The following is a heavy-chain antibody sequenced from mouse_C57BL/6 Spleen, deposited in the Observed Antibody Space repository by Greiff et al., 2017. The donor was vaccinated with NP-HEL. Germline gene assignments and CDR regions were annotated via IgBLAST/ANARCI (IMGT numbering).Heavy chain of an antibody. D-gene: IGHD3-3*01. J-gene: IGHJ2*01. V-gene: IGHV1-52*01. Sequence: VQLQQSGAELVRPGSSVKLSCKASGYTFTSYWMHWVKQRPIQGLEWIGNIDPSDSETHYNQKFKDKATLTVDKSSSTAYMQLSSLTSEDSAVYYCARRARDGDYFDYWGQGTTLTVSS. CDR3: ARRARDGDYFDY. CDR1: GYTFTSYW. CDR2: IDPSDSET.